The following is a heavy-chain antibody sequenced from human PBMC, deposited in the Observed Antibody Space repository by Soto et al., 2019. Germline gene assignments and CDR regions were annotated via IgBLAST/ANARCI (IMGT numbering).Heavy chain of an antibody. D-gene: IGHD5-18*01. CDR2: ISAYNGNT. CDR1: GYTFTSYG. J-gene: IGHJ6*02. V-gene: IGHV1-18*04. CDR3: AREGIREMYYYYYYGMDV. Sequence: VASVKVSCKASGYTFTSYGISWVRQAPGQGLEWMGWISAYNGNTNYAQKLQGRVTMTTDTSTSTAYMELRSLRYDDTAVYYCAREGIREMYYYYYYGMDVWGQGTTVTVSS.